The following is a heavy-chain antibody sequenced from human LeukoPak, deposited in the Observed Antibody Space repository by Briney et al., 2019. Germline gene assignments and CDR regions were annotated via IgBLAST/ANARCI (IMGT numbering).Heavy chain of an antibody. V-gene: IGHV3-7*03. J-gene: IGHJ3*02. CDR2: IRQDGGDR. CDR1: GFTSNNYY. D-gene: IGHD4-17*01. Sequence: GGSLRLSCAASGFTSNNYYMGWVRQAPGKGLEWVANIRQDGGDRNYVDSVKGRLTISRDNSKNTLYLQMNSLRAEDTAVYYCAKDPNGDYVGTFDMWGQGTVVTVSS. CDR3: AKDPNGDYVGTFDM.